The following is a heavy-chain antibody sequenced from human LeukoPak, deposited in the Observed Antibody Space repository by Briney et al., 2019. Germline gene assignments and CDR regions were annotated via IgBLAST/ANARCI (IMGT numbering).Heavy chain of an antibody. D-gene: IGHD5-24*01. J-gene: IGHJ4*02. CDR1: GGTFSSYA. Sequence: SVKISCKASGGTFSSYAISWVRQAPAQGLEWMGRIIPILGIANYAQKFQGRVTITADKSTSTAYMELSSLRSEDTAVYYCAREAGGGTEMATMDFDYWGQGTLVTVSS. CDR3: AREAGGGTEMATMDFDY. V-gene: IGHV1-69*04. CDR2: IIPILGIA.